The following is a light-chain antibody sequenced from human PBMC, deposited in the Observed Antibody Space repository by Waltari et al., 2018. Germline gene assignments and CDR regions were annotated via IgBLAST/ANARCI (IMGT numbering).Light chain of an antibody. V-gene: IGKV2D-30*01. CDR2: KVS. CDR1: QSLVYSDGNTY. Sequence: VVMTQSPLSLPVTLGQPASISCRSSQSLVYSDGNTYLNWFQQRPGQSPRRLIYKVSNWDSGVADRFSGSRSGTDVTLKISRVEAEDVVVYYCMQGTHWPPFTFGPGTKVDIK. CDR3: MQGTHWPPFT. J-gene: IGKJ3*01.